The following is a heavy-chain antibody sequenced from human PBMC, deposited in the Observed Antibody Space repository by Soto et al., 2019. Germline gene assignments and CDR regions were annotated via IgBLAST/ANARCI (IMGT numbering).Heavy chain of an antibody. CDR3: ARGGPSSSPPHHRVYGYYYMDV. D-gene: IGHD6-13*01. V-gene: IGHV4-39*01. J-gene: IGHJ6*03. Sequence: SETLSLTCTVSGGSISSSSYYWGWIRQPPGKGLEWIGSIYYSGSTYYNPSLKSRVTISVDTSKNQFSLKLSSVTAADTAVYYCARGGPSSSPPHHRVYGYYYMDVWGKGTTVTVSS. CDR2: IYYSGST. CDR1: GGSISSSSYY.